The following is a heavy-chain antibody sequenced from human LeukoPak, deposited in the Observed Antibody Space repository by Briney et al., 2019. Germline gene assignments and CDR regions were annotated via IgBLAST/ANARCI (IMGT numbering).Heavy chain of an antibody. Sequence: GGSLRLSCAASGFTFSSYAMHWVRQAPGKGLEWVAVISYDGSNKYYADSVKGRFTISRDNSKNTLYLQMNSLRAEDTAVYYCARDRDSNGCFDYWGQGTLVTVSS. J-gene: IGHJ4*02. CDR2: ISYDGSNK. CDR3: ARDRDSNGCFDY. CDR1: GFTFSSYA. V-gene: IGHV3-30*04. D-gene: IGHD3-22*01.